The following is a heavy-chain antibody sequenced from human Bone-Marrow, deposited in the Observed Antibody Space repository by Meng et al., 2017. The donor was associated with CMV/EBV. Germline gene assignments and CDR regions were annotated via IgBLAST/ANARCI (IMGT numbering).Heavy chain of an antibody. CDR3: ARDMTTTWYGGSDS. CDR2: INPQSGDT. Sequence: GESLKISCKASGYTFTGHSMHWVRQAPGQGLEWMGWINPQSGDTNYAQNFQGRVTLTRDTSISTAYMELSSLRSDDTAMYYCARDMTTTWYGGSDSWGQGTLVTVSS. J-gene: IGHJ4*02. V-gene: IGHV1-2*02. CDR1: GYTFTGHS. D-gene: IGHD3-10*01.